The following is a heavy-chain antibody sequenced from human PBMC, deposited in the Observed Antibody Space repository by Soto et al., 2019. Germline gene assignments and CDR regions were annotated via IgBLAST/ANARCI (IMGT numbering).Heavy chain of an antibody. CDR2: IIPIFGTA. Sequence: QVQLVQSGAEVQKPGSSVKVSCKASGGTFSSYSINWVRQAPRQGLEWMGEIIPIFGTANYAQKFQGRVTITADESTSTAYMELSSLRSEDTAVYYCARDGGRHSGGIDYLGQGTLVTVSS. J-gene: IGHJ4*02. V-gene: IGHV1-69*01. CDR3: ARDGGRHSGGIDY. CDR1: GGTFSSYS. D-gene: IGHD1-26*01.